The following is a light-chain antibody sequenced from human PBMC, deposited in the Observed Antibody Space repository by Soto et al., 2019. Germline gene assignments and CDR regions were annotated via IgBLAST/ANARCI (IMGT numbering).Light chain of an antibody. CDR3: SSYTSSTTAV. CDR2: DVN. Sequence: QSALTQPASVSGSPGQSITISCTGTSSDVGGYNYVSWYQQHPGKAPKLILYDVNNRPSGVSDRFSGFKSGNTASLTISGLQVEDEADYYWSSYTSSTTAVFGLWTKLT. V-gene: IGLV2-14*01. CDR1: SSDVGGYNY. J-gene: IGLJ1*01.